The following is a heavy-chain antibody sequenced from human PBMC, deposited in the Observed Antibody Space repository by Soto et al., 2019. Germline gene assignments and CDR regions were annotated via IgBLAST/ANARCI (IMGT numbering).Heavy chain of an antibody. J-gene: IGHJ4*02. Sequence: ASVKVSCKATGYSFKNYSVHWVRQAPGQRLEWMGFTNEGSGNTRFSQKFQGRISITRDTSASTVYLDLSSLTSEDTAIYYCARDDRSVSGVVTLDHWGPGTLVTVSS. D-gene: IGHD3-3*01. V-gene: IGHV1-3*01. CDR2: TNEGSGNT. CDR1: GYSFKNYS. CDR3: ARDDRSVSGVVTLDH.